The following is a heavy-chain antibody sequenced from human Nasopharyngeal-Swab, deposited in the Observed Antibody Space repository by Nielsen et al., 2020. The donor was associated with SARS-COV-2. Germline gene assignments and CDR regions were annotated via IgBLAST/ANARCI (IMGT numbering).Heavy chain of an antibody. CDR1: GFTFSSYA. J-gene: IGHJ6*02. V-gene: IGHV3-23*01. CDR2: ISGSGGST. D-gene: IGHD2-2*01. Sequence: GESLKISCAASGFTFSSYAMSWVRQAPGKGLEWVSAISGSGGSTYYADSVKGRFTISRDNSKNTLYLQMNSLRAEDTAVYYCARDGGGGEDCSSTSCYLDYYYYYGMDVWGQGTTVTVSS. CDR3: ARDGGGGEDCSSTSCYLDYYYYYGMDV.